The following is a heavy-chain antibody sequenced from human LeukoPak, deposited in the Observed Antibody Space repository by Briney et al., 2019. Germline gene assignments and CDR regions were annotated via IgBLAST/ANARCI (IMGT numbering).Heavy chain of an antibody. D-gene: IGHD4-23*01. J-gene: IGHJ6*02. CDR2: IYYSGST. Sequence: PSQTLSLTCTVSGGSISSGDYYWNWILQPPGKGLEWFGYIYYSGSTFYNPTPKSRLTISVETSKNQFSLRLSSVTAADTAVYYCARRDDYGGQYAMDVWGQGTTVTVSS. CDR1: GGSISSGDYY. V-gene: IGHV4-30-4*01. CDR3: ARRDDYGGQYAMDV.